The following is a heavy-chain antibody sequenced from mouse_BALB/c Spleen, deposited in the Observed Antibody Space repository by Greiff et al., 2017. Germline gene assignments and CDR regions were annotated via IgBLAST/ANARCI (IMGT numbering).Heavy chain of an antibody. CDR3: ARGEVQFAY. J-gene: IGHJ3*01. V-gene: IGHV1S41*01. Sequence: DLVKPGASVKLSCKASGYTFTSYWINRIKQRPGQGLEWIGRIAPGSGSTYYNEMFKGKATLTVDTSSSTAYIQLSSLSSEDSAVYFCARGEVQFAYWGQGTLVTVSA. CDR1: GYTFTSYW. D-gene: IGHD2-14*01. CDR2: IAPGSGST.